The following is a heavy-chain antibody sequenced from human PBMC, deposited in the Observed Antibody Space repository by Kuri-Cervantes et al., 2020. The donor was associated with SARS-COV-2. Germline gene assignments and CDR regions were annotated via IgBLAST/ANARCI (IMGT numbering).Heavy chain of an antibody. D-gene: IGHD3-22*01. J-gene: IGHJ4*02. CDR1: GFTFSSYW. CDR3: ARDYHDSSGVY. CDR2: INSDGSST. Sequence: GGSLRLSCAASGFTFSSYWMHWVRQAPGKGLVWVSRINSDGSSTSYADSVKGRFTISRDNAKNTLYPQMNSLRAEDTAVYYCARDYHDSSGVYLSQGTLVTVSS. V-gene: IGHV3-74*01.